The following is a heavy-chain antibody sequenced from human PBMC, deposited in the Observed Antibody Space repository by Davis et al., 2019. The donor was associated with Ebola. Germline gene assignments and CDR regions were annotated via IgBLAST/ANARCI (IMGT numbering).Heavy chain of an antibody. D-gene: IGHD5-24*01. CDR1: GGSISSSSYY. Sequence: PSETLSLTCTVSGGSISSSSYYWGWIRQPPGKGLEWIGSIYYSGSTYYNPSLKSRVTISVDTSKNQFSLKLSSVTAADTAVYYCASLELSGASADYYYYYMDVWGKGTTVTVSS. CDR3: ASLELSGASADYYYYYMDV. CDR2: IYYSGST. J-gene: IGHJ6*03. V-gene: IGHV4-39*01.